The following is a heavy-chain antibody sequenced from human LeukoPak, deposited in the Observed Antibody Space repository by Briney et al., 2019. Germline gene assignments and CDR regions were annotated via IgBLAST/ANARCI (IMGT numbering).Heavy chain of an antibody. CDR2: IYSGGST. V-gene: IGHV3-66*01. D-gene: IGHD3-22*01. J-gene: IGHJ4*02. CDR1: GFTVSSNY. Sequence: TGESLRLSCAASGFTVSSNYMSWVRQAPGKGLEWVSVIYSGGSTYYADSVKGRFTISRDNSKNTLYLQTNSLRAEDTAVYYCARSPPYYDSSGYLDYWGQGTLVTVSS. CDR3: ARSPPYYDSSGYLDY.